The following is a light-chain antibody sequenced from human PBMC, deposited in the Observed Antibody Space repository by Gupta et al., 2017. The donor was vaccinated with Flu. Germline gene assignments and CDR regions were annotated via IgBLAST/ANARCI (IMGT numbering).Light chain of an antibody. Sequence: ISCRSSQILLHSNGYNYLDWYVQKPGQSPQLLFYLASNRASGVPDRFIARGSGTDFTLRIRTVEAEDVGVYYCMQTLQSPVAFGQGTKVEIK. CDR1: QILLHSNGYNY. V-gene: IGKV2-28*01. J-gene: IGKJ1*01. CDR3: MQTLQSPVA. CDR2: LAS.